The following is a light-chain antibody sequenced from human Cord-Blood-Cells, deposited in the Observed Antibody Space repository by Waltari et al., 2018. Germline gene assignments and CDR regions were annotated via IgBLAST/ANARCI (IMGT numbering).Light chain of an antibody. V-gene: IGLV1-40*01. CDR2: GNS. CDR3: RSYDSSLSGWV. Sequence: QSVLTQPPSVSGAPGQRVPISCTRSRPNIRAGPAVHLYPQLPGTAPILLTYGNSNRPSGVPDRFSGCKSGTSASLAITVLQAEDGADYYGRSYDSSLSGWVFGGGTKLTVL. CDR1: RPNIRAGPA. J-gene: IGLJ3*02.